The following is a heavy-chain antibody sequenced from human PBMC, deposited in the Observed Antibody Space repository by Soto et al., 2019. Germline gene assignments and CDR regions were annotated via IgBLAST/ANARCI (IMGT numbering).Heavy chain of an antibody. D-gene: IGHD1-26*01. Sequence: ASVKVSCKACGYTFTGYYMHWVRQAPGQGLEWMGWINPNSGGTNYAQKFQGWATMTRDTSISTAYMELSRLRSDDTAVYYCARGSGSLTYYYYYGMDVWGQGTTVTVSS. CDR2: INPNSGGT. V-gene: IGHV1-2*04. CDR1: GYTFTGYY. CDR3: ARGSGSLTYYYYYGMDV. J-gene: IGHJ6*02.